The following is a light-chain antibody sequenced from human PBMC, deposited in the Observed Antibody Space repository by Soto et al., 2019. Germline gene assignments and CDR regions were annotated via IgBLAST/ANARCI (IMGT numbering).Light chain of an antibody. CDR3: QSYGSSPSANFV. V-gene: IGLV1-40*01. CDR1: SSNIGAGYD. Sequence: QSGLTQPPSGSGAPGQRVNISCTGSSSNIGAGYDVHWYQQLPGKAPKLLIYGNDNRPSGVPERFSGSTSGTSASLAITGLRADDEADYYCQSYGSSPSANFVFGTGTKVTVL. CDR2: GND. J-gene: IGLJ1*01.